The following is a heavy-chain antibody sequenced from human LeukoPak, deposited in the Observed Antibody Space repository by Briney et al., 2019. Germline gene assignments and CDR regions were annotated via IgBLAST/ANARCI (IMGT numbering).Heavy chain of an antibody. J-gene: IGHJ4*02. V-gene: IGHV3-66*01. CDR2: IHSGGST. D-gene: IGHD3-10*01. CDR3: ARRRESYGSDS. CDR1: GFTVNSNY. Sequence: GGSLRLSCAASGFTVNSNYMSWVRQAPGKGLEWVSMIHSGGSTSYADSVKGRFTISRDNAKNTLYLQMNTLRAEDTAVYDCARRRESYGSDSWGQGTLVTVSS.